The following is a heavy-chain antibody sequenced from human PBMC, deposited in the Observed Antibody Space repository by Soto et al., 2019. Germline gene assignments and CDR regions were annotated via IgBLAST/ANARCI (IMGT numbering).Heavy chain of an antibody. CDR3: ARAVGPFDY. Sequence: QVQLVESGGGVVQPGRSLRLSCAASGFTFSTYGMHWVRQAPGKGLEWVAVIWYDGSNKYYADSVKGRFTISRENSEDTLYLQMNSLRAEDTAVYYCARAVGPFDYWGQGTLVTVSA. CDR1: GFTFSTYG. CDR2: IWYDGSNK. J-gene: IGHJ4*02. V-gene: IGHV3-33*01.